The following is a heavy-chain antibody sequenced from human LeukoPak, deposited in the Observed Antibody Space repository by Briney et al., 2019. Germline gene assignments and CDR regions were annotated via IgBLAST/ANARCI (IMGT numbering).Heavy chain of an antibody. CDR3: AKNLYQLLYPNWFDP. CDR1: GFIFSNYA. CDR2: ISGSGEST. D-gene: IGHD2-2*02. J-gene: IGHJ5*02. Sequence: GGSLRLSCAASGFIFSNYAITWIRQAPGKGLEWVSEISGSGESTYYGDSVKGRFTVSRDNSKNTLYLQMNSLRAEDTAVYYCAKNLYQLLYPNWFDPWGQGTLVTVSS. V-gene: IGHV3-23*01.